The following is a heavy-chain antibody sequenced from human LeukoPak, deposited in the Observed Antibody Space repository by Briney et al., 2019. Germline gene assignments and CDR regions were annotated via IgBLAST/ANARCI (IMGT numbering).Heavy chain of an antibody. D-gene: IGHD5-12*01. CDR3: VGDQVDDTGYLR. V-gene: IGHV3-64D*06. CDR1: GFIFSTYT. Sequence: GSLRLSCSASGFIFSTYTMYWVRQAPGKGLEYVSVINGDGRTTYYIDSVKGRFTISRDNSKNTLYLQTSSLRADDTAVYYCVGDQVDDTGYLRWGQGTRVTVSA. CDR2: INGDGRTT. J-gene: IGHJ4*02.